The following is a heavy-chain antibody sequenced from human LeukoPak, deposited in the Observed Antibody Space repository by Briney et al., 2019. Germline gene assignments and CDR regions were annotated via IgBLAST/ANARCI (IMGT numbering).Heavy chain of an antibody. CDR2: INSDGGAP. Sequence: GGSLRLSCAASGFTFSSHWMHWVRQAPGKGLVWVSRINSDGGAPMYADSVKGRFTISRDNAKNALYLQMNSLRAEDTAVYYCARGRYYAMDVWGQGTTVTVSS. CDR3: ARGRYYAMDV. CDR1: GFTFSSHW. J-gene: IGHJ6*02. V-gene: IGHV3-74*03.